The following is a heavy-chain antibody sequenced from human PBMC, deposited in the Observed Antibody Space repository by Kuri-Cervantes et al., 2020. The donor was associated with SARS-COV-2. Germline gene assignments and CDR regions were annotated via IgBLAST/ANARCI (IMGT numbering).Heavy chain of an antibody. D-gene: IGHD3-3*01. CDR3: ARDVKRITIFGVVIAYGMDV. J-gene: IGHJ6*02. CDR1: GFTFSSYG. Sequence: GESLKISCAASGFTFSSYGMHWVRQAPGKGLEWVAVIWYDGSNKYYADSVKGRSTISRDNSKNTLYLQMNSLRAEDTAVYYCARDVKRITIFGVVIAYGMDVWGQGTTVTVSS. CDR2: IWYDGSNK. V-gene: IGHV3-33*01.